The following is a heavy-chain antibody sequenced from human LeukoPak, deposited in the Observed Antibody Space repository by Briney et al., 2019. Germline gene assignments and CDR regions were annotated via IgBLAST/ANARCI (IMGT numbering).Heavy chain of an antibody. Sequence: PGASLRLSCAASGFTFSAYAMSWVRQAPGKGLEWVSAISEDGGARLYADSVKGRFTISRDNSENTVSLQVNSLRAGDTAVYFCAKESLPHRGYYFDSWGRGTLITVSS. V-gene: IGHV3-23*01. CDR1: GFTFSAYA. J-gene: IGHJ4*02. CDR3: AKESLPHRGYYFDS. CDR2: ISEDGGAR. D-gene: IGHD3-22*01.